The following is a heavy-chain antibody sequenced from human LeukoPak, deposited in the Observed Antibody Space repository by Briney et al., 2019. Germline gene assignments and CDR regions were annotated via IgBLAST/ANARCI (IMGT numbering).Heavy chain of an antibody. J-gene: IGHJ6*03. V-gene: IGHV1-24*01. CDR1: GYTLTELS. CDR2: FDPEDGET. Sequence: ASVKVSCKVSGYTLTELSMHWVRQAPGKGLEWMGGFDPEDGETIYARKFQGRVTMTEDTSTDTAYMELSSLRSEDTAVYYCATSSILRYFGYYYYYYMDVWGKGTTVTVSS. CDR3: ATSSILRYFGYYYYYYMDV. D-gene: IGHD3-9*01.